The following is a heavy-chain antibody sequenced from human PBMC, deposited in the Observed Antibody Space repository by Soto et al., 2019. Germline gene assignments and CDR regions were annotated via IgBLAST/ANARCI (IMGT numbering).Heavy chain of an antibody. V-gene: IGHV4-34*01. CDR1: GGSFSCYY. D-gene: IGHD3-16*01. J-gene: IGHJ5*02. Sequence: ETLSLTCAVYGGSFSCYYWIWIRQPPGKGLEWIGEINHSGSTNYNPSLKSRVTISVDTSKNQFSLKLSSVTAADTAVYYCARVITLRNWFDPWGQGTLVTVSS. CDR2: INHSGST. CDR3: ARVITLRNWFDP.